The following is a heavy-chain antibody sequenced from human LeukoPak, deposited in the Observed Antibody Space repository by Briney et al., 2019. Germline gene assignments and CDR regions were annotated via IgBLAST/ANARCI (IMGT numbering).Heavy chain of an antibody. CDR1: GGTFSSYA. V-gene: IGHV1-69*05. J-gene: IGHJ4*02. CDR2: IIPIFGTT. Sequence: SVKVSCKASGGTFSSYAISWVQQAPGQGLEWMGGIIPIFGTTNYAQKFQGRVTITTDESTSTAYMELSSLRSADTAVYYCDSGYEAPAFFGSPFDYGGQGTLVTVSS. D-gene: IGHD5-12*01. CDR3: DSGYEAPAFFGSPFDY.